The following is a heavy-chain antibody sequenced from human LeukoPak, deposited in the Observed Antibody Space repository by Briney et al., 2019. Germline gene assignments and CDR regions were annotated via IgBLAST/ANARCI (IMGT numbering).Heavy chain of an antibody. D-gene: IGHD3-10*01. V-gene: IGHV4-39*01. J-gene: IGHJ4*02. CDR2: IYYSGST. Sequence: SETLSLTCTVSGGSISSSSYYWGWIRQPPGEGLEWIGSIYYSGSTYYNPSLKSRVTISIDTSKNQFSLKLNSVTAADTAVYYCARKLWSYYFDYWGQGTLVTVSS. CDR1: GGSISSSSYY. CDR3: ARKLWSYYFDY.